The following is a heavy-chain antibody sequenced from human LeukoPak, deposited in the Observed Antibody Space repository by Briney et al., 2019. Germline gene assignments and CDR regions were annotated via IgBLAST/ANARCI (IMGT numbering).Heavy chain of an antibody. D-gene: IGHD3-22*01. CDR3: AKAFSPPYYYDSAGYFYIDS. J-gene: IGHJ4*02. V-gene: IGHV3-48*03. CDR1: GFTFSSYE. CDR2: ISSSGSTI. Sequence: PGGSLRLSCAASGFTFSSYEMNWVRQAPGKGLEWVSYISSSGSTIYYADSVKGRFTISRDNAKNSLYLQMNSLRAEDTAVYYCAKAFSPPYYYDSAGYFYIDSWGQGTLVTVSS.